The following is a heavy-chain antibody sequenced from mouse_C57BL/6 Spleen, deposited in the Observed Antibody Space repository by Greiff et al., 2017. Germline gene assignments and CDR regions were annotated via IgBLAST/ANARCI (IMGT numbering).Heavy chain of an antibody. J-gene: IGHJ2*01. Sequence: VQLQQSGPELVKPGASVKMSCKASGYTFTDYNMHWVKQSHGKSLEWIGYINPNNGGTSYNQKFKGKATLTVNKSSSTAYMELSSLTSEDSAVYYCARETTQPDYIDYWGQGTTLTVSS. CDR2: INPNNGGT. CDR1: GYTFTDYN. V-gene: IGHV1-22*01. CDR3: ARETTQPDYIDY. D-gene: IGHD6-1*01.